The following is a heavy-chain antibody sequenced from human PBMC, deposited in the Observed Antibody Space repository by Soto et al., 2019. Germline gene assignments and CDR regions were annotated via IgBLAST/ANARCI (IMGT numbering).Heavy chain of an antibody. D-gene: IGHD3-10*01. CDR3: ARGGGFFDY. Sequence: EVQLVESGGGLVQPGGSLRLSCAASGFTFSSYVINWVRQAPGKGLEWVSYISISSSTRYYADSVRGRFTISRDNAKKSLYLQMNSLRDEETAVYYCARGGGFFDYWGQGTLVTVSS. CDR2: ISISSSTR. J-gene: IGHJ4*02. V-gene: IGHV3-48*02. CDR1: GFTFSSYV.